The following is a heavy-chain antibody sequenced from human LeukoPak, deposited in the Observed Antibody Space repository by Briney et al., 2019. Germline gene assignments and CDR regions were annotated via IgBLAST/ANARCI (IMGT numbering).Heavy chain of an antibody. CDR3: ARDPRGYYYGSGSYSAGWFDP. J-gene: IGHJ5*02. CDR1: GYTFTGYY. V-gene: IGHV1-2*02. Sequence: ASVKVSCKASGYTFTGYYMHWVRQAPGQGLEWMGWINPNSGGTNYAQKLQGRVTMTTDTSTSTAYMELRSLRSDDTAVYYCARDPRGYYYGSGSYSAGWFDPWGQGTLVTVSP. D-gene: IGHD3-10*01. CDR2: INPNSGGT.